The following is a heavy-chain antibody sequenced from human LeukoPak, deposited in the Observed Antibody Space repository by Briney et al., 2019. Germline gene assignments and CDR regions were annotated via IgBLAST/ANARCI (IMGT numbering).Heavy chain of an antibody. D-gene: IGHD3-3*01. J-gene: IGHJ6*03. CDR1: GGSISSSSYY. CDR3: ARGGADFWSGHNYYMDV. V-gene: IGHV4-39*07. Sequence: SETLSLTCTVSGGSISSSSYYWGWIRQPPGKGLEWIGSIYYSGSTYYNPSLKSRVTISVDTSKNQFSLKLSSVTAADTAVYYCARGGADFWSGHNYYMDVWGKGTTVTVSS. CDR2: IYYSGST.